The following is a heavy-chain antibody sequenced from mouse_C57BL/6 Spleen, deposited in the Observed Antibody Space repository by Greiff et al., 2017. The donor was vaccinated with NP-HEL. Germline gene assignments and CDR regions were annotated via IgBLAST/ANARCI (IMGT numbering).Heavy chain of an antibody. Sequence: VQRVESGPELVKPGASVKISCKASGYSFTSYYIHWVKQRPGQGLEWIGWIYPGSGNTKYNEKFKGKATLTADTSSSTAYMQLSSLTSEDSAVYYCARPDYYGSSSGLFAYWGQGTLVTVSA. D-gene: IGHD1-1*01. V-gene: IGHV1-66*01. CDR2: IYPGSGNT. CDR1: GYSFTSYY. J-gene: IGHJ3*01. CDR3: ARPDYYGSSSGLFAY.